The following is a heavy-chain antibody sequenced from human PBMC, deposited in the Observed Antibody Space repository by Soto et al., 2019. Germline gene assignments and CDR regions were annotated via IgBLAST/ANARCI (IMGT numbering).Heavy chain of an antibody. D-gene: IGHD2-2*01. CDR1: GYRLTGDL. CDR2: ISAYNGNT. CDR3: ARVVVPADDYYYYGMDV. J-gene: IGHJ6*02. Sequence: APLKLARKSYGYRLTGDLISCVILSSIQILEWMGWISAYNGNTNYAQKLQGRVTMTTDTSTSTAYMELRSLRSDDTAVYYCARVVVPADDYYYYGMDVWGQGISVTVYS. V-gene: IGHV1-18*04.